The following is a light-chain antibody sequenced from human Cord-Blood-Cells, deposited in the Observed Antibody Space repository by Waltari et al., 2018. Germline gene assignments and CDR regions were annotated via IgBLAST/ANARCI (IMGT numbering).Light chain of an antibody. CDR3: SSYTSSSTLYV. CDR2: DVS. Sequence: QSALTQPASVSGSPGQSITISCTGTSSDVGGYNYVSWYQQHPGKPPKLMIYDVSNRPSGVSNRFSCSKSGNTASLTISGLQAEDEADYYCSSYTSSSTLYVFGTGTKVTVL. CDR1: SSDVGGYNY. V-gene: IGLV2-14*01. J-gene: IGLJ1*01.